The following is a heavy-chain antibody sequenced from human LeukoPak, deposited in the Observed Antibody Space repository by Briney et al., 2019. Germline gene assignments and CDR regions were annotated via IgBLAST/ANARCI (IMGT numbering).Heavy chain of an antibody. J-gene: IGHJ5*02. Sequence: PSDTLSLTCAVYGGPFRGFFWSWIRQAPGKGLEWIGEISHSGSPNYNPSLRSRITISLDTSKSLFSLRLPSVTAADSAVYFCARGIFYGGRNQYIWFDLWGQGTLVTVSS. CDR3: ARGIFYGGRNQYIWFDL. CDR2: ISHSGSP. CDR1: GGPFRGFF. D-gene: IGHD4-23*01. V-gene: IGHV4-34*01.